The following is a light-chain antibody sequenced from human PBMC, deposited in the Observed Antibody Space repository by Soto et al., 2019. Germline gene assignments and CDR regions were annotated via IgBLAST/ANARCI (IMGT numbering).Light chain of an antibody. CDR2: DVT. CDR1: SGDVGGYNY. CDR3: RSYTSSSTLYV. J-gene: IGLJ1*01. Sequence: QSAVTQPASGSGSPGQSITIACTATSGDVGGYNYVSWYQQHPGKAPKLMIYDVTHRPSGVSNRFSGSKSGDTASLTISGLQAEDEADYYCRSYTSSSTLYVFGTGTKVTVL. V-gene: IGLV2-14*01.